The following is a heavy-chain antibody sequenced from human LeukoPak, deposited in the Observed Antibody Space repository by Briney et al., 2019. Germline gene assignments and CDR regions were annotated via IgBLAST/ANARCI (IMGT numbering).Heavy chain of an antibody. CDR2: IYHSGST. D-gene: IGHD3-22*01. J-gene: IGHJ6*02. CDR1: GGSISSGAYS. Sequence: PSETLSLTCAVSGGSISSGAYSWSWIRQPPGKGLEWIGYIYHSGSTYYNPSLKSRVTISVDRSKNHFSLRLSSVTAADTAVYYCAGLRDSSGYYPEYNGMDVWGQGTTVTVSS. V-gene: IGHV4-30-2*01. CDR3: AGLRDSSGYYPEYNGMDV.